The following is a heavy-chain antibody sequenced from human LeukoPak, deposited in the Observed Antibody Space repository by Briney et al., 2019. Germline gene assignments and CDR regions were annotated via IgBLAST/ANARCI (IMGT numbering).Heavy chain of an antibody. CDR3: ARGSFGFLGWFGELWV. CDR2: IGSSGRSI. Sequence: GSLRLSCEASGLTFSSYGMHWVRQAPGKGLEWVSYIGSSGRSIYYADSVKGRFTISRDNAKNSLYLQMNSLGAEDTAVYYCARGSFGFLGWFGELWVWGQGTLVTVSS. J-gene: IGHJ4*02. D-gene: IGHD3-10*01. V-gene: IGHV3-48*04. CDR1: GLTFSSYG.